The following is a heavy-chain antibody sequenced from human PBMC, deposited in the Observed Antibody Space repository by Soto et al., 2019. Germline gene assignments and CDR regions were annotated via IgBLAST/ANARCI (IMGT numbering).Heavy chain of an antibody. Sequence: QVQLVESGGGVVQPGRSLRLSCAASGFTFSSYAMHWVRQAPGKGLEWVAVISYDGSNKYYADSVKGRFTISRDNSKNTLYLQMNSLRAEDTAVYYCARDEEFNGDYWGQGTLVTVSS. CDR1: GFTFSSYA. D-gene: IGHD3-10*01. CDR3: ARDEEFNGDY. V-gene: IGHV3-30-3*01. CDR2: ISYDGSNK. J-gene: IGHJ4*02.